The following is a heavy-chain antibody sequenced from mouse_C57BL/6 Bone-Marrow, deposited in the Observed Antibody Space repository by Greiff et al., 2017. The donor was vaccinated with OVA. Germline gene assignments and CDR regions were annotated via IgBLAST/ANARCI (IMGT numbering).Heavy chain of an antibody. CDR3: ARPYILYYFDY. V-gene: IGHV1-19*01. J-gene: IGHJ2*01. CDR1: GYTFTDYY. Sequence: EVQLQQSGPVLVKPGASVKMSCKASGYTFTDYYMNWVKQSHGKSLEWIGVINPYNGGTSYNQKFKGKATLTVDKSSSTAYMELNSLTSEDSAVDYCARPYILYYFDYWGQGTTLTVSS. CDR2: INPYNGGT. D-gene: IGHD2-10*01.